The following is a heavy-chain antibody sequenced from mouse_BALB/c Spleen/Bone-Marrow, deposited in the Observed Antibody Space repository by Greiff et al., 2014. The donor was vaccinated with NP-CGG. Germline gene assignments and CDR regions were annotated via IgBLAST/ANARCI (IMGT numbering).Heavy chain of an antibody. J-gene: IGHJ1*01. CDR3: ARGGNFLWYFDV. CDR1: GYTFRSHC. V-gene: IGHV1-9*01. CDR2: ILPGSGST. Sequence: VQLQQSGAELMKPGASVKISCKATGYTFRSHCIEWVKQRPGHGLEWIGEILPGSGSTYYNEKFKGKATFTADTSSNTAYMQLSSLTSEDSAVYYCARGGNFLWYFDVWGAGTTVTVSS. D-gene: IGHD2-1*01.